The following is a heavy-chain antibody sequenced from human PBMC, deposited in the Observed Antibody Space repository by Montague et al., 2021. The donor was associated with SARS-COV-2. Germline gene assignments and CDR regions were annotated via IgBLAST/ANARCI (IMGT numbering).Heavy chain of an antibody. J-gene: IGHJ3*02. CDR3: ARPLVRGVPKAFDI. D-gene: IGHD3-10*01. CDR2: IYYSGTT. Sequence: SETLSLTCTVSGGSITRNYYWGWIRQPPGKGLEWVGNIYYSGTTFMNPSLESRVTISVDASKNQFSLNLPSVTAADTAVYYCARPLVRGVPKAFDIWGQGALVIVSS. V-gene: IGHV4-39*01. CDR1: GGSITRNYY.